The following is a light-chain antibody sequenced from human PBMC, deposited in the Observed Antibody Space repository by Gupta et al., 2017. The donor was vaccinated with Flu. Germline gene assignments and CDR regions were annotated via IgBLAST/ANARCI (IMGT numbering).Light chain of an antibody. V-gene: IGKV1-39*01. CDR2: SAS. CDR1: QSISTY. CDR3: QRSYNTPLT. J-gene: IGKJ4*01. Sequence: FQMTHSPSSLPASVGDRVTITCRASQSISTYFNRYQQTLGQAPQRLIFSASSMQSGVPSRFTGSGSGTDFTLTISSLQPEDFATYYCQRSYNTPLTFGGGTKVEIK.